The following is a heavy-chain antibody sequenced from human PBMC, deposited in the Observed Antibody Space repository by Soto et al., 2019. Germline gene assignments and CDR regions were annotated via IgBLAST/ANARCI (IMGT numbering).Heavy chain of an antibody. CDR2: ISSSSSYI. CDR1: GFTFSTYS. CDR3: ARDRPDYYDSSGYMVHDY. D-gene: IGHD3-22*01. J-gene: IGHJ4*02. Sequence: EVQLVESGGGLVKPGGSLSLSCAASGFTFSTYSMNWVRQAPGKGLEWVSSISSSSSYIYYADSVKGRFTISRDNAKNALYLQMNSLRAEDTAVYYCARDRPDYYDSSGYMVHDYWGQGTLVTVSS. V-gene: IGHV3-21*01.